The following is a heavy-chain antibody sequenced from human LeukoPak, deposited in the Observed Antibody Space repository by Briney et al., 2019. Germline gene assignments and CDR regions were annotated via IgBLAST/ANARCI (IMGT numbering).Heavy chain of an antibody. CDR1: GFPISSGFS. Sequence: SETLSLTCDVFGFPISSGFSWAWIRQSPGKGLEWIASISYSANTYYKPSLESRLFISADTSKNQLSVRLTSVTAADSAVYYCARVGAVPGIDPWGQGILVTVSS. D-gene: IGHD3-16*01. V-gene: IGHV4-38-2*01. CDR3: ARVGAVPGIDP. CDR2: ISYSANT. J-gene: IGHJ5*02.